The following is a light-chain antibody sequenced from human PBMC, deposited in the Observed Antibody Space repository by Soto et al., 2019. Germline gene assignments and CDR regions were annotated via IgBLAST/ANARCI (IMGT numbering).Light chain of an antibody. CDR3: LQANSFPLT. CDR1: QGVNAW. Sequence: DTQMTQSPSSVSASVGDRVTITCRASQGVNAWLAWYQKKPGKAPELLIYEASTLHSGVPSRFSGSGSGTDFTLTISSLQPEDFATYYCLQANSFPLTFGGGTKVEVQ. V-gene: IGKV1-12*01. J-gene: IGKJ4*01. CDR2: EAS.